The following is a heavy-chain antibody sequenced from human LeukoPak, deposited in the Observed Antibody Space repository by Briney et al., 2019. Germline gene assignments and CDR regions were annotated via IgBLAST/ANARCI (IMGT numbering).Heavy chain of an antibody. J-gene: IGHJ6*03. CDR1: GYTFTSYG. CDR2: ISAYNGNT. Sequence: ASVKVSCKASGYTFTSYGISWVRQAPGQGLEWMGWISAYNGNTNYAQKLQGRVTMTTDTSTSTAYMELRSLRSDDTAVYYCARSYKRDVLRFLEWLLYDYYYMDVWGKGTTVTVSS. D-gene: IGHD3-3*01. V-gene: IGHV1-18*01. CDR3: ARSYKRDVLRFLEWLLYDYYYMDV.